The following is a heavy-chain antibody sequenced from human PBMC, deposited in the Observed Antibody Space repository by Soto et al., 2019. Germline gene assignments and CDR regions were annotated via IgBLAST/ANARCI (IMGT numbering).Heavy chain of an antibody. D-gene: IGHD4-17*01. CDR3: TTDYGGNSPGAFDI. Sequence: EVQLVESGGGLVKPGGSLRLSCAASGFTFSNAWMSWVRQAPGKGLEWVGRIKSKTDGGTTDYAAPVKGRFTISRDDSKNTLYLQMNSLKTEDTAVYYCTTDYGGNSPGAFDIWGQGTMVTVSS. J-gene: IGHJ3*02. CDR2: IKSKTDGGTT. V-gene: IGHV3-15*01. CDR1: GFTFSNAW.